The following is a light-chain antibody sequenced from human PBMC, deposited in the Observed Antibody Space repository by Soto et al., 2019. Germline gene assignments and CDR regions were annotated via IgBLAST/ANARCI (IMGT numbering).Light chain of an antibody. CDR3: QAWDRSTPVV. CDR2: QDS. CDR1: KLGDKY. J-gene: IGLJ2*01. V-gene: IGLV3-1*01. Sequence: SYELTQPPSVSVSPGQTASITCSGDKLGDKYACWYQQKPGQSPVLVIYQDSKRPSGIPERFSGSKSGNTATLTISGTQAMDEADHYCQAWDRSTPVVFGGGTKLTVL.